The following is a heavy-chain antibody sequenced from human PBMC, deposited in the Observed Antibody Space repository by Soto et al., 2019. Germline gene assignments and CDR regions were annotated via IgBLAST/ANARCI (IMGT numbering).Heavy chain of an antibody. D-gene: IGHD3-3*01. CDR2: INAGNGNT. CDR1: GYTFTSYA. V-gene: IGHV1-3*01. CDR3: ARVFYDFWRGYSIENWFDP. Sequence: QVQLVQSGAEVKKPGASVKVSCKASGYTFTSYAMHWVRQAPGQRLEWMGWINAGNGNTKYSQKFQGRVTITRDTSASTAYMELSSLRSEDTALYYCARVFYDFWRGYSIENWFDPWGQGTLVTVSS. J-gene: IGHJ5*02.